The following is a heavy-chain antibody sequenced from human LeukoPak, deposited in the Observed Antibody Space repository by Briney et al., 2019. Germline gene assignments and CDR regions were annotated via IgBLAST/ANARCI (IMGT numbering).Heavy chain of an antibody. D-gene: IGHD5-12*01. CDR3: AKGYSGYDFTFDY. CDR1: GFTFSSYS. J-gene: IGHJ4*02. V-gene: IGHV3-48*04. Sequence: GGSLRLSCAASGFTFSSYSMNWVRQAPGKGLEWVSYISSSSSTIYYADSVKGRFTISRDNAKNSLYLQMNSLRAEDTAVYYCAKGYSGYDFTFDYWGQGTLVTVSS. CDR2: ISSSSSTI.